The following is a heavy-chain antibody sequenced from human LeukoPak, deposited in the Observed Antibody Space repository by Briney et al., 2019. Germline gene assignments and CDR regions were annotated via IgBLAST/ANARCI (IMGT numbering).Heavy chain of an antibody. Sequence: SETLSLTCTVSGGSISSGDYYWSWIRQPPGKGLEWIGYIYYSGSIYYNPSLKSRVTISVDTSKNQFSLKLSSVTAADTAVYYCARGPYYDFWRGYKYWFDPWGQGTLVTVSS. D-gene: IGHD3-3*01. CDR3: ARGPYYDFWRGYKYWFDP. CDR1: GGSISSGDYY. CDR2: IYYSGSI. J-gene: IGHJ5*02. V-gene: IGHV4-30-4*08.